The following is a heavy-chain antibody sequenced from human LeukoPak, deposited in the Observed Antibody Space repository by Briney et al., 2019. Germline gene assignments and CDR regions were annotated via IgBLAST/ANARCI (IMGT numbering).Heavy chain of an antibody. CDR1: GFTFSSYG. D-gene: IGHD6-19*01. Sequence: PGGSLRLSCAASGFTFSSYGMHWVRQAPGKGLEWVSSISSSSSYIYYADSVKGRFTISRDNAKNSLYLQMNSLRAEDTAVYYCARDSGWGGRVDYWGQGTLVTVSS. CDR2: ISSSSSYI. J-gene: IGHJ4*02. V-gene: IGHV3-21*01. CDR3: ARDSGWGGRVDY.